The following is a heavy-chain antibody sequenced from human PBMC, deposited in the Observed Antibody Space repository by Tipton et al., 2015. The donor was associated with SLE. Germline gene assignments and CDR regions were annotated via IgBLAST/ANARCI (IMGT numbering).Heavy chain of an antibody. CDR3: ARGGGVVIISIAYWYFDL. CDR1: GYTFINYD. V-gene: IGHV1-8*01. D-gene: IGHD2-21*01. J-gene: IGHJ2*01. CDR2: MNPNSGDT. Sequence: QLVQSGPEVKKPGASVKGSCKASGYTFINYDINWVRQPTGQGLEWMGWMNPNSGDTNYAQKFQGRVTMTRNTSINTAYMELRSLRSDDTAVYYCARGGGVVIISIAYWYFDLWGRGPLFTVSS.